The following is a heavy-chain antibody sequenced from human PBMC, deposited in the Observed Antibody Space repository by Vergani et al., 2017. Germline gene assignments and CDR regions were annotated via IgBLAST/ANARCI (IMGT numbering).Heavy chain of an antibody. J-gene: IGHJ3*02. Sequence: EVQLVQSGAEVKKPGESLRISCQGSGYIFTSYWIGWVRQMPWKGLGWMGIIYPGDSDTRYSPSFQGQVTISADKSISTAYLQWNSLKASDTAMYYCARSRDASVFYMWGEGTMVTVSS. D-gene: IGHD5-24*01. CDR3: ARSRDASVFYM. CDR2: IYPGDSDT. CDR1: GYIFTSYW. V-gene: IGHV5-51*01.